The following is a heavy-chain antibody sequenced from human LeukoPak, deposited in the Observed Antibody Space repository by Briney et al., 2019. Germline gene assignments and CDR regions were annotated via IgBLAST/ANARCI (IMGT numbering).Heavy chain of an antibody. V-gene: IGHV3-53*01. D-gene: IGHD2-2*02. CDR1: GFTVSSNY. J-gene: IGHJ4*02. CDR2: IYSGGST. Sequence: GGSLRLSCAASGFTVSSNYMSWVRQAPGKGLEWVSVIYSGGSTYYADSVKGRFTISRDNSKNTLYLQMNSLRAEDTAVYYCAKDQNRYCSSTSCYRVTYYFDYWGQGTLVTVSS. CDR3: AKDQNRYCSSTSCYRVTYYFDY.